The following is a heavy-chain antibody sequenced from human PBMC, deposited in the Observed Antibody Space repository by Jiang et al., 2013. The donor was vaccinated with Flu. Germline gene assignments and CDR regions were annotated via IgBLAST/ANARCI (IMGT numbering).Heavy chain of an antibody. J-gene: IGHJ3*02. CDR1: GGSISSSSYY. Sequence: GLVKPSETLSLTCTVSGGSISSSSYYWSWIRQPPGKGLEWIGYIYYSGSTNYNPSLKSRVTISVDTSKNQFSLKLSSVTAADTAVYYCAATYSGYDSNMAHAFDIWGQGTMVTVSS. CDR3: AATYSGYDSNMAHAFDI. CDR2: IYYSGST. D-gene: IGHD5-12*01. V-gene: IGHV4-61*01.